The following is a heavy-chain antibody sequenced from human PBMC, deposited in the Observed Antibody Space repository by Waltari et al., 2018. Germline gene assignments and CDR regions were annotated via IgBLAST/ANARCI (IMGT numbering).Heavy chain of an antibody. J-gene: IGHJ4*02. D-gene: IGHD3-22*01. V-gene: IGHV4-31*03. CDR2: IYSSGST. CDR1: GRPLRSRGYY. Sequence: QVQLQESGPGLVKPSQTLSLPCTVPGRPLRSRGYYWSWIRQHPGKGLEWIGYIYSSGSTYYNPSLKSRVTISVDTSKNQFSLKLSSVTAADTAVYYCARVASSGYYYVGYWGQGTLVTVSS. CDR3: ARVASSGYYYVGY.